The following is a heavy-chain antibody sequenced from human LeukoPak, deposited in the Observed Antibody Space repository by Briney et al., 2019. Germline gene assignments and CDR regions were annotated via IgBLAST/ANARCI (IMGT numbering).Heavy chain of an antibody. CDR1: GYTFGHFY. V-gene: IGHV1-2*04. J-gene: IGHJ6*02. CDR2: INPKSGDT. CDR3: ARGFGLDV. Sequence: ASVKVSCKASGYTFGHFYIHWVRQAPGHGLEWMGWINPKSGDTSYSQKFQGWVTMTMDTSVNVAYMELRSLKSDDTVIYYCARGFGLDVWGLGTTITVSS.